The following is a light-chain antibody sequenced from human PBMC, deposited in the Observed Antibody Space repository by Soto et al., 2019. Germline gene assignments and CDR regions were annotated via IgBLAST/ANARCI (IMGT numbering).Light chain of an antibody. V-gene: IGKV4-1*01. CDR3: QQYYSTPYT. Sequence: DIVMTQSPDSLAVSLGERATINCKSSQGVLYSSNNKNYLAWYQQKPGQPPKLLIYWASTRESGVPDRFSGSGSGTDFTLTISSLQAEDVAFYYCQQYYSTPYTFGKGTKLEIK. CDR2: WAS. CDR1: QGVLYSSNNKNY. J-gene: IGKJ2*01.